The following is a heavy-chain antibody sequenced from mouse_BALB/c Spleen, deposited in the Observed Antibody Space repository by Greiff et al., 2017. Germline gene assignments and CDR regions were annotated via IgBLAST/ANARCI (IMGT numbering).Heavy chain of an antibody. J-gene: IGHJ4*01. D-gene: IGHD1-1*01. Sequence: EVQLVESGPGLVKPSQSLSLTCTVTGYSITSDYAWNWIRQFPGNKLEWMGYISYSGSTSYNPSLKSRISITRDTSKNQFFLQLNSVTTEDTATYYCARSPFTTVVATDAMDYWGQGTSVTVSS. CDR3: ARSPFTTVVATDAMDY. V-gene: IGHV3-2*02. CDR2: ISYSGST. CDR1: GYSITSDYA.